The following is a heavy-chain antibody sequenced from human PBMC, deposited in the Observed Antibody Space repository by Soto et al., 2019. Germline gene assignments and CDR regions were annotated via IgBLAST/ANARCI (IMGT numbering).Heavy chain of an antibody. V-gene: IGHV3-21*01. CDR3: ATSVSVAAPFDY. D-gene: IGHD6-19*01. J-gene: IGHJ4*02. Sequence: GGSLRLSCAAAGHTFSNFNMNWVRHAPGKGLEWVSSISSGSSYIYYADSVKGRFTISRDNAKKSLFLQMNSLRAEDTAVYYCATSVSVAAPFDYWGQGTLVTVSS. CDR2: ISSGSSYI. CDR1: GHTFSNFN.